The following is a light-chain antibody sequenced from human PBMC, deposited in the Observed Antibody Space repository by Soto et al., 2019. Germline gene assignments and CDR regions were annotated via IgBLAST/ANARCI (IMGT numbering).Light chain of an antibody. CDR1: SPNIGSHT. Sequence: QSVLTQPPSASGTPGQRVTISCSGGSPNIGSHTVNWYQQLPGTAPKLLIYTNYQRPSGVPDRFSGSKSGTSASLAISGLQSEDEADYYCATWDDSLIGEVFGGGTKLTVL. CDR2: TNY. CDR3: ATWDDSLIGEV. V-gene: IGLV1-44*01. J-gene: IGLJ2*01.